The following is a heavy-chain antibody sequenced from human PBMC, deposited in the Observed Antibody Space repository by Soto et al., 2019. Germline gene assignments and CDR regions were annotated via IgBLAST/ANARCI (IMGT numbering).Heavy chain of an antibody. CDR3: VKDGSSGWPYFYDMDV. CDR2: ISYDGSNK. Sequence: GGSLRLSCAASGFTFSSYGMHWVRQAPGKGLEWVAVISYDGSNKYYADSVTGRFTISRDNSKNKLYLQMSSLRAEDTAVYYCVKDGSSGWPYFYDMDVWGQGTTVTVSS. CDR1: GFTFSSYG. D-gene: IGHD6-19*01. V-gene: IGHV3-30*18. J-gene: IGHJ6*02.